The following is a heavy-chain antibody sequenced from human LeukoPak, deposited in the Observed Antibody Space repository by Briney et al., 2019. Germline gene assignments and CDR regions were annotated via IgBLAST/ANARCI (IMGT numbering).Heavy chain of an antibody. Sequence: GGSLRLSCAASGLTFSNYGMHWVRQAPDKGVEGVALISYEGSNKNFADSERGRFTIDRDNEKNRLYLQMHSLRAEDTAVYYCAKDNVAAAGRYFDYWGQGTLVTVSS. CDR3: AKDNVAAAGRYFDY. D-gene: IGHD6-13*01. J-gene: IGHJ4*02. CDR2: ISYEGSNK. V-gene: IGHV3-30*18. CDR1: GLTFSNYG.